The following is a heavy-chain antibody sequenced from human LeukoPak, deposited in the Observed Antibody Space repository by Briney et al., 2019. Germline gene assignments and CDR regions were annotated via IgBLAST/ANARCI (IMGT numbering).Heavy chain of an antibody. CDR1: GGSISSSNW. Sequence: SETLSLTCAVSGGSISSSNWWSWVRQPPGKGLEWIGEIYHNGSTNYNPSLKSRVTISVDKSKNQFSLKLSSVTAADTAVYYCARDGGHSSRGDGAFDIWGQGTMVTVSS. CDR3: ARDGGHSSRGDGAFDI. V-gene: IGHV4-4*02. CDR2: IYHNGST. J-gene: IGHJ3*02. D-gene: IGHD6-13*01.